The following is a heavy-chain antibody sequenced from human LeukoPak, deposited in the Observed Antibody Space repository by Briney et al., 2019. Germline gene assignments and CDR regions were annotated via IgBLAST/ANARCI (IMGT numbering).Heavy chain of an antibody. Sequence: ASVKVSCKASGYTFTSYGISWVRQAPGQRLEWMGWISAYNGNTNYAQKLQGRVTMTTDTSTSTAYMELRSLRSDDTAVYYCARVAITIFGVAQDYFDYWGQGALVTVSS. CDR1: GYTFTSYG. D-gene: IGHD3-3*01. CDR2: ISAYNGNT. J-gene: IGHJ4*02. V-gene: IGHV1-18*01. CDR3: ARVAITIFGVAQDYFDY.